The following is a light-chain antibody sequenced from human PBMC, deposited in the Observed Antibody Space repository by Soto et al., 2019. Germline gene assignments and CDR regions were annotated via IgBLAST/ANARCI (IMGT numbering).Light chain of an antibody. CDR2: DIN. V-gene: IGLV1-51*01. CDR3: GTWDNGLSVVV. J-gene: IGLJ3*02. Sequence: QSVLTQPPSVSAAPGQTVTISCSGSSSNIRDNYVSWYQQFPGTVPKLLIYDINKRPSGIPDRFSGSKSGTSATLAITGLQTGDEADYYCGTWDNGLSVVVFGGGTKLTVL. CDR1: SSNIRDNY.